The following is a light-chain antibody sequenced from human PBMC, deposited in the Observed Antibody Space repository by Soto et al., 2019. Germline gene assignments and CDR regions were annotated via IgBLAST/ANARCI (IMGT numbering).Light chain of an antibody. CDR1: QSVTSNS. V-gene: IGKV3-20*01. CDR3: QQYGSSPLT. J-gene: IGKJ4*01. CDR2: GAS. Sequence: EIVLTQSPGTLSLSPGERATLSCRASQSVTSNSLAWYQQKPGQAPRLLIYGASSRATGIPDRFSGGGSGTDFTLTISRLEPEDFAVFYCQQYGSSPLTFGGGTKVEI.